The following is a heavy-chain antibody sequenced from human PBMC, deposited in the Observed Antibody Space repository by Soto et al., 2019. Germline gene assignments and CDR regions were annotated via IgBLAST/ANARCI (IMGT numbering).Heavy chain of an antibody. CDR1: GGAISSGGYY. J-gene: IGHJ3*02. CDR2: IYYSGST. Sequence: QVQLQESGPGLVKPSQTLSLTCTVSGGAISSGGYYWSWIRQHPGKVLEWIGYIYYSGSTSSNPSLKSRVTISVDTSKNQFSRKLSSVTAADTAVYYCARNGRYCSGGSCYVDIWGQGTMVTVSS. CDR3: ARNGRYCSGGSCYVDI. V-gene: IGHV4-31*03. D-gene: IGHD2-15*01.